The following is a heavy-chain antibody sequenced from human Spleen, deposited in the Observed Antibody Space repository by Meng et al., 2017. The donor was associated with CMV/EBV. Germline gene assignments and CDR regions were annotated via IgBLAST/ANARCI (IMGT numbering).Heavy chain of an antibody. CDR3: ARAPIVVVPAANWFDP. CDR2: INHSGST. V-gene: IGHV4-34*01. CDR1: AGDIRRYY. J-gene: IGHJ5*02. D-gene: IGHD2-2*01. Sequence: QVQLQEPGLGLANSSATLYLTSSCSAGDIRRYYSSWIRQPPGKGLEWIGDINHSGSTNYNASLKSRVTISVDSSKHQFSLKLSSVTAADTAVYYCARAPIVVVPAANWFDPWGQGTLVTVSS.